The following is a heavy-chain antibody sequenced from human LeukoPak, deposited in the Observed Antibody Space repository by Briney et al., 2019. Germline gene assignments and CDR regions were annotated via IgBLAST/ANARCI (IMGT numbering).Heavy chain of an antibody. CDR1: GASITSGGYD. V-gene: IGHV4-31*03. Sequence: SETLSLTCTVSGASITSGGYDWGWIRQHPGKGLEWIGHIYYSGSTYYNPSLKSRVTISVDKSKNQVSLKLSSVTAADTAVYYCARGGLIVGARSRRPFDPWGQGTLVTVSS. J-gene: IGHJ5*02. CDR3: ARGGLIVGARSRRPFDP. CDR2: IYYSGST. D-gene: IGHD1-26*01.